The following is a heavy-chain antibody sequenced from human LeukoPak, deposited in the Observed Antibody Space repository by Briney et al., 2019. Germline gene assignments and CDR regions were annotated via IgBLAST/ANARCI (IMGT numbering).Heavy chain of an antibody. CDR1: GFDFTVYW. CDR3: ARDQGTSDWFDP. V-gene: IGHV3-7*01. CDR2: IKQDGSEK. Sequence: GGSLRLSCAASGFDFTVYWMTWVRQAPGKGLEWVANIKQDGSEKYYVDSVKGRFTISRDNAKNSLYLQMNSLRAEDTAVYYCARDQGTSDWFDPWGQGTLVTVSS. J-gene: IGHJ5*02.